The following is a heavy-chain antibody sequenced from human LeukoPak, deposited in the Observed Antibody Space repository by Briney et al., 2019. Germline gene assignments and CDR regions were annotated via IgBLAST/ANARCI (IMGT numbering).Heavy chain of an antibody. Sequence: GESLNIYCRGPGYSFTTYWIGCMRQIPGQGLDWMGIIYPRVSDTRYTPSFQGQVTLSADKSINTAYLHWSSLRASHTAMYYCARRQGCSSSSCAPDFWGEGTLVTVSP. V-gene: IGHV5-51*01. J-gene: IGHJ4*02. D-gene: IGHD2-2*01. CDR1: GYSFTTYW. CDR3: ARRQGCSSSSCAPDF. CDR2: IYPRVSDT.